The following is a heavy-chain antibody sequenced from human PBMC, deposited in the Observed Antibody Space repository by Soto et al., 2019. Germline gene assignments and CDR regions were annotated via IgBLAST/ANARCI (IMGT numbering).Heavy chain of an antibody. D-gene: IGHD3-3*01. Sequence: ASVKVSCKASGYTFTSYGISWVRQAPGQGLEWMGWISAYNGNTNYAQKLQGRVTMTTDTSTSTAYMELRSLRSDDTAVYYCAREGSTYYDFWSGPYYYYYYMDVWGKGTTVTVSS. CDR2: ISAYNGNT. CDR3: AREGSTYYDFWSGPYYYYYYMDV. V-gene: IGHV1-18*01. CDR1: GYTFTSYG. J-gene: IGHJ6*03.